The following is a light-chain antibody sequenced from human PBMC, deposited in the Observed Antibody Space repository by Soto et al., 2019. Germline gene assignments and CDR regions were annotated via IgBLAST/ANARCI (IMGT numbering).Light chain of an antibody. CDR2: AVY. J-gene: IGLJ2*01. CDR1: NSDVGAHDL. V-gene: IGLV2-14*01. Sequence: QSALTQPASVSGSPGQSIAISCTGTNSDVGAHDLVSWYQHHPGKAPRLMIYAVYNRPSGVSDRFSGSKSANTASLTISGLQAEDEADYYCSSYTSSSTVVFGGGTKLTVL. CDR3: SSYTSSSTVV.